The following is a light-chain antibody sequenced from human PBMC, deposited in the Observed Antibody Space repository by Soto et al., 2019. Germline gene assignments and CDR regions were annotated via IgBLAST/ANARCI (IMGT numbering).Light chain of an antibody. Sequence: EIVMTQSPGTLSLSPGERATLSCRASQSVSSYLAWYQQRPGQAPRLLIYGASSRATGFPARFSGSGSGTEFTLTISSLQSEDFAVYYCQQYNNWPPTWTFGQGTKVDI. J-gene: IGKJ1*01. V-gene: IGKV3-15*01. CDR2: GAS. CDR3: QQYNNWPPTWT. CDR1: QSVSSY.